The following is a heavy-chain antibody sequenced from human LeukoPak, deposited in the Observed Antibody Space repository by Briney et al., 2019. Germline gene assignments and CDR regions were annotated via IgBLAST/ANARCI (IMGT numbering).Heavy chain of an antibody. CDR1: GYTFTGYY. J-gene: IGHJ4*02. Sequence: ASVKVSCKASGYTFTGYYMHWMRQAPGQGLEWMGWINPNSGGTNYAQKFQGRVTMTRDTSISTAYMEVSRLRSDDTAVYYCARDLFRGRIAADRVDYWGQGTLVTVSS. CDR3: ARDLFRGRIAADRVDY. CDR2: INPNSGGT. D-gene: IGHD6-13*01. V-gene: IGHV1-2*02.